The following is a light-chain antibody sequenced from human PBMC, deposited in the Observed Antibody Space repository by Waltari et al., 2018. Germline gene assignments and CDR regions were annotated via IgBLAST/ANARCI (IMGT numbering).Light chain of an antibody. CDR2: GAS. Sequence: IVMTQSPATLSVSPGDRATPSCRTSQSVSTNVAWYHQRPGQAPRVVIYGASTRATGVPARFSGSASGTEFSLTINSLQSADFGVYYCQQYHMWPCTFGQGSKLEI. CDR3: QQYHMWPCT. CDR1: QSVSTN. V-gene: IGKV3-15*01. J-gene: IGKJ2*02.